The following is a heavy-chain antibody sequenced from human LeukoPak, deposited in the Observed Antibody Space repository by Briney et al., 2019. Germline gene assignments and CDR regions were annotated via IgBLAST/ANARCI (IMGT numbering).Heavy chain of an antibody. CDR1: GGSISSSSYY. CDR3: ARGYDSSGYYHNWFDP. V-gene: IGHV4-39*01. CDR2: IYHSGST. Sequence: SETLSLTCTVSGGSISSSSYYWGWIRQPPGKGLEWIGSIYHSGSTYYNPSLKSRVTISVDTSKNQFSLKLSSVTAADTAVYYCARGYDSSGYYHNWFDPWGQGTLVTVSS. D-gene: IGHD3-22*01. J-gene: IGHJ5*02.